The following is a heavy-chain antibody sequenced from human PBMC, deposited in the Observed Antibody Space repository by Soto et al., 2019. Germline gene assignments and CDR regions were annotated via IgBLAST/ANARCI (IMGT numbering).Heavy chain of an antibody. CDR3: AKRPKAGRPVDV. V-gene: IGHV3-23*01. Sequence: EVQLSESGGGLVQPGGSLRLSCAASGFMFRSYSMSWVRQAPGKGLEWVSSINPSGDTTYYADSVKGRLTISRDNSKNTVYLQMDSLTADDTAIFDCAKRPKAGRPVDVWGKGTTVTVSS. CDR2: INPSGDTT. J-gene: IGHJ6*04. CDR1: GFMFRSYS. D-gene: IGHD6-6*01.